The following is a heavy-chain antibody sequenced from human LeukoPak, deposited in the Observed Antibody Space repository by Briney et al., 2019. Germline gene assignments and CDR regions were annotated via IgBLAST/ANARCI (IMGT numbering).Heavy chain of an antibody. J-gene: IGHJ6*03. D-gene: IGHD6-13*01. Sequence: PGGSLRLSCAASGFTFSSYAMSWVRQAPGKGLVWVSRINSDGSSTSYADSVKGRFTISRDNAKNTLYLQMNSLRAEDTAVYYCARQADILVKGIATRYYSYYYMDVWGKGTTVTVSS. CDR1: GFTFSSYA. V-gene: IGHV3-74*01. CDR3: ARQADILVKGIATRYYSYYYMDV. CDR2: INSDGSST.